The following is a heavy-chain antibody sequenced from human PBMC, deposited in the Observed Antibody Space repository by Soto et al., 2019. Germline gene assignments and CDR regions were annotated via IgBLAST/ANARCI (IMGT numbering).Heavy chain of an antibody. V-gene: IGHV3-23*01. Sequence: HPGGSLRLSCAASGFTFSSYAMSWVRQAPGKGLEWVSAIGGSGGSTYYADSVKGRFTISRDKSKNTLYVQMNSLRAEDTAIYYCAKEFLDYDILTGYAPNAFDIWGQGIMVTVS. J-gene: IGHJ3*02. CDR1: GFTFSSYA. D-gene: IGHD3-9*01. CDR2: IGGSGGST. CDR3: AKEFLDYDILTGYAPNAFDI.